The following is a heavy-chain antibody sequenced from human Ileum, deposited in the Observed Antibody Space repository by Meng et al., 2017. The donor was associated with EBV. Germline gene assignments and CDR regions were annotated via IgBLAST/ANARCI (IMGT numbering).Heavy chain of an antibody. CDR1: GGSISSSSYY. V-gene: IGHV4-39*07. J-gene: IGHJ4*02. CDR2: IYYSGST. D-gene: IGHD2-15*01. Sequence: QLTVRGPGPGPVKPSGTLSLTCTVFGGSISSSSYYWGWIRQPPGKGLEWIWSIYYSGSTYYNPSLKSRVTISVDTSKNQFSLKLSSVTAADTAVYYCARELMYCSGGSFYPFDYWGQGTLVTVFS. CDR3: ARELMYCSGGSFYPFDY.